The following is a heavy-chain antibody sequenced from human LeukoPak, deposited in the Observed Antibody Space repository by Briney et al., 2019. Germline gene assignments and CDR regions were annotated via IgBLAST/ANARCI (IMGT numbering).Heavy chain of an antibody. J-gene: IGHJ1*01. CDR2: ISGSGGSR. V-gene: IGHV3-23*01. D-gene: IGHD3-22*01. Sequence: GGSLRLSCAASGFTFDDYAMHWVRQAPGKGLEWVSAISGSGGSRYYADSVKGRFTISRDNSKNTLYLQMNSLRAEDMAVYYCAKSPQTYDSSGYYGEYFQHWGQGTLVTVSS. CDR3: AKSPQTYDSSGYYGEYFQH. CDR1: GFTFDDYA.